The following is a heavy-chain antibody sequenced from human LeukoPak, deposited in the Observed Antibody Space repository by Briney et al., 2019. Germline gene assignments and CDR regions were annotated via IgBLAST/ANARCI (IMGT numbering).Heavy chain of an antibody. V-gene: IGHV1-69*13. CDR1: GGTFSSYT. J-gene: IGHJ4*02. CDR3: ASTTVVTAFDY. Sequence: GASVKVSCKASGGTFSSYTISWVRQAPGQGLEWMGGIIPIFGTANYAQKFQGRVTITADESTSTAYMELSSLRSEDTAVYYCASTTVVTAFDYWGQGTLVTVSS. D-gene: IGHD4-23*01. CDR2: IIPIFGTA.